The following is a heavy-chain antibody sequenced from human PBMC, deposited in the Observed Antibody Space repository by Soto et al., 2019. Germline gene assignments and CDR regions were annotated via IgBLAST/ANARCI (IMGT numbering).Heavy chain of an antibody. J-gene: IGHJ4*02. V-gene: IGHV3-66*04. CDR3: ASHDGGGYYWSFDY. D-gene: IGHD3-22*01. CDR2: LYSGGST. CDR1: GFTVSYNY. Sequence: EVQLVESGGGLVQPGGSLRLSCVVSGFTVSYNYMNWVRQAPGKGLEWVSILYSGGSTDYVDSVKGRFTISRDNSKNTLYLQMNSLRAEDTAVYYCASHDGGGYYWSFDYWGQGTQVTVSS.